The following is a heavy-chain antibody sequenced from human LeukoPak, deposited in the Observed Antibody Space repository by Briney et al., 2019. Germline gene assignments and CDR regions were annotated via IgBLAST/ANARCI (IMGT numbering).Heavy chain of an antibody. CDR2: ISGSGGST. V-gene: IGHV3-23*01. J-gene: IGHJ6*03. CDR3: ARDPYSGGYGAYYYYYMDV. D-gene: IGHD1-26*01. CDR1: GFTFSNFG. Sequence: PGGSLRLSCAASGFTFSNFGMSWVRQAPGKGLEWVSVISGSGGSTYYADSVKGRFTISRDNSKNTLYLQMNSLRADDTAVYYCARDPYSGGYGAYYYYYMDVWGKGTMVTISS.